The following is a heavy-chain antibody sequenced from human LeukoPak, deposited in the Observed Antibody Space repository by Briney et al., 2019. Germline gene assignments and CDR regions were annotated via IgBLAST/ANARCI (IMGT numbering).Heavy chain of an antibody. V-gene: IGHV4-34*01. CDR2: INLSGGT. CDR1: PGSFSAHY. J-gene: IGHJ4*02. D-gene: IGHD4-17*01. CDR3: ARGLKLTVTNVLEFDY. Sequence: SETLSLTCTVYPGSFSAHYWSWIRQPPGKGLEWIGEINLSGGTNYNPSLKSRVTISLDTSKNQFSLKLSSVTAADTAIYYCARGLKLTVTNVLEFDYWGQGSLVTVSS.